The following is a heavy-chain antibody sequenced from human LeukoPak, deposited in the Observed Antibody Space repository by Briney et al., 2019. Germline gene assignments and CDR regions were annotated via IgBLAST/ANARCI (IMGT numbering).Heavy chain of an antibody. V-gene: IGHV1-18*01. D-gene: IGHD6-13*01. J-gene: IGHJ4*02. CDR2: ISAYNGNT. CDR3: ARDIAAAGFYDY. Sequence: ASVKVSCKASGYTFTSYGIIWVRQAPGQGLEWMGWISAYNGNTNYAHKLQGRVTMTTDTSTSTAYMELRSLRSDDTAVYYCARDIAAAGFYDYWGQGTLVTVSS. CDR1: GYTFTSYG.